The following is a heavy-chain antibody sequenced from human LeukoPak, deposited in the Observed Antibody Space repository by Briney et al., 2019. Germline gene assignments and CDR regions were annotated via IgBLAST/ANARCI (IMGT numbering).Heavy chain of an antibody. CDR1: GGSISSYY. J-gene: IGHJ4*02. Sequence: SETLSLTCTVSGGSISSYYWRWIRQPPGKGLEWIGYIYYSGSTNYNPSLKSRVTISVDMSKNQFSLKLSSVTAADTAVYYCARVGSPGDYDSSGYHFDYWGQGTLVTVSS. CDR3: ARVGSPGDYDSSGYHFDY. V-gene: IGHV4-59*01. D-gene: IGHD3-22*01. CDR2: IYYSGST.